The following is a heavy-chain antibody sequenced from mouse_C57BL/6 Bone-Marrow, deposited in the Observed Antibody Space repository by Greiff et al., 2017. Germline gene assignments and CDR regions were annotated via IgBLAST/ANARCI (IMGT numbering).Heavy chain of an antibody. Sequence: VQLQQPGAELVKPGASVKVSCKASGYTFTSYWMHWVKQRPGQGLEWIGRIHPSDSDTNYNQKFKGKATLTVDKSSSTSYMQLRSLTSEDSAVYYGAIKPVYDGYWYYAMDYWGQGTSVTVSS. CDR1: GYTFTSYW. CDR2: IHPSDSDT. J-gene: IGHJ4*01. D-gene: IGHD2-3*01. V-gene: IGHV1-74*01. CDR3: AIKPVYDGYWYYAMDY.